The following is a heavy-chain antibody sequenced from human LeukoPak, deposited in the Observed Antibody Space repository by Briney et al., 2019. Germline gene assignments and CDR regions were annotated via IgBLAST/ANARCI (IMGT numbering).Heavy chain of an antibody. V-gene: IGHV4-34*01. D-gene: IGHD2-2*01. J-gene: IGHJ3*02. Sequence: SETLSLTCAVYGGSFSGYYWSWIRQPPGKGLEWIGEINHSGSTNYNPSLKSRVTISVDTSKNQFSLKLSSVTAADTAVYYCARAVVPAAPGAFDIWGQGTMVTVSS. CDR2: INHSGST. CDR1: GGSFSGYY. CDR3: ARAVVPAAPGAFDI.